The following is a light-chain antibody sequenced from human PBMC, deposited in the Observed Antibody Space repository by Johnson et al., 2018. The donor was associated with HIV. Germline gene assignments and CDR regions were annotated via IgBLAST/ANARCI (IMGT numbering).Light chain of an antibody. CDR2: DNN. Sequence: SVLTQPPSVSAAPGQKVAISCSGSSSNIGNNYVSWYQQVPGTAPKLLIYDNNRRPSGIPDRFSGSKSGSLATLGITGLQTGDEADYYCGTWDSSLSKVFGPGPKFPVL. J-gene: IGLJ1*01. V-gene: IGLV1-51*01. CDR1: SSNIGNNY. CDR3: GTWDSSLSKV.